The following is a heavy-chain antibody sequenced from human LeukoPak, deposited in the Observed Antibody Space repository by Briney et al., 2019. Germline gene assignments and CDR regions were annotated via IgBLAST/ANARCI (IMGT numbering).Heavy chain of an antibody. D-gene: IGHD3-22*01. J-gene: IGHJ3*01. Sequence: PSETLSLTCAVSGGFISSTSYYWAWGRQPPGKGVEWVGTIYYSGSTYHNPSLKSRVTMSVDTSRNQFSLKLSSVDAADTAVYYCAKAGVRYFDSSGLYAFDFWGQGTTVTVSS. CDR3: AKAGVRYFDSSGLYAFDF. V-gene: IGHV4-39*01. CDR2: IYYSGST. CDR1: GGFISSTSYY.